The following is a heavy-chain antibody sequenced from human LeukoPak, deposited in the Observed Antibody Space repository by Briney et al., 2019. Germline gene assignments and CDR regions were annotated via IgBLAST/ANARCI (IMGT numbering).Heavy chain of an antibody. V-gene: IGHV3-23*01. D-gene: IGHD3-10*01. J-gene: IGHJ4*02. CDR2: SSGSGGST. CDR3: AKAQWYCYGSGTHWDY. Sequence: GGSLRLSCAASGFTFSSYAMSWVRQAPGKGLEWVSGSSGSGGSTYYADSVKGRFTISRDNSKKALYLQMNSLRAADTAIYYCAKAQWYCYGSGTHWDYWGQGTLVTVSS. CDR1: GFTFSSYA.